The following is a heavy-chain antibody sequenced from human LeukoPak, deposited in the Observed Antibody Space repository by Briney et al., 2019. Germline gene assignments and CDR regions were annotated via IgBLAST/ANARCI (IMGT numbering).Heavy chain of an antibody. V-gene: IGHV3-21*01. CDR1: GFTFSNYS. CDR2: ISSSSSYI. J-gene: IGHJ4*02. D-gene: IGHD3-10*01. CDR3: ARDPAIYGSGSYSDY. Sequence: PGGSLRLSCAASGFTFSNYSMNWVRQAPGKGLEWVSSISSSSSYIYYADSVKGRFTISRDNAKNSLYLQMNSLRAEDTAVYYCARDPAIYGSGSYSDYWGQGTLVTVSS.